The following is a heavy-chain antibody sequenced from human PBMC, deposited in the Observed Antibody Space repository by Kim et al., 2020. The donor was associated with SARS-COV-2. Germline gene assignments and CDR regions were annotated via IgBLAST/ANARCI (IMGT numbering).Heavy chain of an antibody. J-gene: IGHJ5*02. Sequence: SETLSLTCTVSGGSISSYYWSWIRQPPGKGLEWIGYIYYSGSTNYNPSLKSRVTISVDTSKNQFSLKLSSVTAADTAVYYCARDMGGQGADWFDPWGQGTLVTVSS. CDR3: ARDMGGQGADWFDP. D-gene: IGHD2-15*01. CDR1: GGSISSYY. V-gene: IGHV4-59*12. CDR2: IYYSGST.